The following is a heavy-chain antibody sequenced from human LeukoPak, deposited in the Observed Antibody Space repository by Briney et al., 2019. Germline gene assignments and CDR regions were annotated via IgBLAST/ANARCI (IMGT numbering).Heavy chain of an antibody. CDR1: GFTFSSYW. CDR3: ARDPGNKIVGAISY. J-gene: IGHJ4*02. V-gene: IGHV3-7*01. Sequence: GGSLRLSCAASGFTFSSYWMSWVRQAPGKGLEWAANIKQDGSEKYYVDSVKGRFTISRDNAKNSLYLQMNSLRAEDTAVYYCARDPGNKIVGAISYWGQGTLVTVSS. D-gene: IGHD1-26*01. CDR2: IKQDGSEK.